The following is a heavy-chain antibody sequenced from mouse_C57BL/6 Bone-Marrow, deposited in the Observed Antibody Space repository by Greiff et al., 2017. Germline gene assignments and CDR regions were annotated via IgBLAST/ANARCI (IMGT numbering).Heavy chain of an antibody. CDR2: IDPSDSYT. Sequence: VKQSCKASGYTFTSYWMHWVKQRPGQGLEWIGEIDPSDSYTNYNQKFKGKSTLTVDKSSSTAYMQLSSLTSEDSAVYYCAREGYHAMDYWGQGTSVTVSS. CDR1: GYTFTSYW. J-gene: IGHJ4*01. CDR3: AREGYHAMDY. V-gene: IGHV1-69*01.